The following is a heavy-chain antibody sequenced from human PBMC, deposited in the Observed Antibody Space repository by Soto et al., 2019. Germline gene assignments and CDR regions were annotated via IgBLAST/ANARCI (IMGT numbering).Heavy chain of an antibody. CDR1: GYSFTSYW. D-gene: IGHD6-19*01. V-gene: IGHV5-51*01. J-gene: IGHJ3*02. CDR2: IYPGDSDT. Sequence: EVQLVQSGAEVKKPGESLKISCKGSGYSFTSYWIGWVRQMPGKGLEWMGIIYPGDSDTRYSPSFQGQVTISADKSISTAYLQWSSLKASDTAMYYCARPGYSSGWSEGAFDIWGQGTMVTVSS. CDR3: ARPGYSSGWSEGAFDI.